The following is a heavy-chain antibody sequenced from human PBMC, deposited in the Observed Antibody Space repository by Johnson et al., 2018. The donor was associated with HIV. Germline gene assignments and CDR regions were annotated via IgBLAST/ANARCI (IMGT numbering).Heavy chain of an antibody. Sequence: VQLVESGGGVVRPGGSLRLSCAASGFTFHDYGMSWVRQAPGKGLEWVSGINGNGDSTDYADSVTVRFTVSRDSAKNSMYLQMNSLRAEATALYYCARGCSVLQHLEWSFAAFDIWGQGTMVTVSS. D-gene: IGHD3-3*01. CDR1: GFTFHDYG. CDR3: ARGCSVLQHLEWSFAAFDI. V-gene: IGHV3-20*04. CDR2: INGNGDST. J-gene: IGHJ3*02.